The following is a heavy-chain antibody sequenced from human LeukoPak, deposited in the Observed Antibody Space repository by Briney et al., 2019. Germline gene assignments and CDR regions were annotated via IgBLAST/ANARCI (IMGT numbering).Heavy chain of an antibody. Sequence: PGGSLRLSCAASGFTFISYAMSWVRQAPGKGLEWVSTISGSAGSAFYADSVKGRFTISRDNSKNTLYLQMNSLRAEDTAVYYCARGHDSSGYYAAFDYWGQGTLVTVSS. CDR3: ARGHDSSGYYAAFDY. D-gene: IGHD3-22*01. CDR1: GFTFISYA. V-gene: IGHV3-23*01. CDR2: ISGSAGSA. J-gene: IGHJ4*02.